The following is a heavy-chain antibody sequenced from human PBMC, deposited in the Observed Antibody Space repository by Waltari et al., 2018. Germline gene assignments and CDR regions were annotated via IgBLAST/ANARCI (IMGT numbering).Heavy chain of an antibody. D-gene: IGHD3-16*02. V-gene: IGHV4-38-2*01. CDR2: IYHSGST. J-gene: IGHJ4*02. CDR1: GYSISSGYY. CDR3: ARRGLDDYIWGSYRYTVYFDY. Sequence: QVQLQESGPGLVKPSETLSLTCAVSGYSISSGYYWGWIRQPPGKGLEWIGSIYHSGSTYYNPSLKSRVTISVDTSKNQFSLKLSSVTAADTAVYYCARRGLDDYIWGSYRYTVYFDYWGQGTLVTVSS.